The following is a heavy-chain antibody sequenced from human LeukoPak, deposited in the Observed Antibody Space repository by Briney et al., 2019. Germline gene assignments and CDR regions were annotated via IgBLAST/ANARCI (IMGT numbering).Heavy chain of an antibody. J-gene: IGHJ4*02. Sequence: ASVKVSCKASGYTFTGYYMHWVRQAPGQGLEWMGRINPNSGGTNYAQKFQGRVTMTRDTSISTAYMELSRLRSDDTAVYYCARELSVYGESHDYWGQGTLVTVSS. CDR2: INPNSGGT. V-gene: IGHV1-2*06. CDR1: GYTFTGYY. CDR3: ARELSVYGESHDY. D-gene: IGHD4-17*01.